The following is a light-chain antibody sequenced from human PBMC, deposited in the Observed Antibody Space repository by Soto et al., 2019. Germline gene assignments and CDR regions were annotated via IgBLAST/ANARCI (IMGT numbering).Light chain of an antibody. CDR1: SSNIGNNY. V-gene: IGLV1-51*01. J-gene: IGLJ1*01. CDR3: GTWDSSLSVGGV. CDR2: DNN. Sequence: QSVLTQPPSVSAAPGQKVTISCSGSSSNIGNNYVSWYQQLPGTAPKLLIYDNNKRPSGIPDRFSGSKSGTSATLGITGLQTGDEADYYCGTWDSSLSVGGVFGPGTKLTVL.